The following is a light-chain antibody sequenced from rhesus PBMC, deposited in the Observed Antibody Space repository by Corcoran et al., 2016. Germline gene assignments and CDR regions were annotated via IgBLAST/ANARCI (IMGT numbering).Light chain of an antibody. CDR1: SSDIGGYNY. CDR2: EVS. Sequence: QAALTQPRSVSGSPGQSVTISCTGTSSDIGGYNYVSWYQQHPGTAPKLMIYEVSKRPSGVSDRFSGSKSGNTASLTISGLQAEDEADYYCSSYAGSNTYIFGAG. J-gene: IGLJ1*01. CDR3: SSYAGSNTYI. V-gene: IGLV2-32*02.